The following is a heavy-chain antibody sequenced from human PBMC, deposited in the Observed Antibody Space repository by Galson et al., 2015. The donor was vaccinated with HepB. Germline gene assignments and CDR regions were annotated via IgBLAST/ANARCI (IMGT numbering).Heavy chain of an antibody. Sequence: SVKVSCKASGYTFTNYDINWVRQAPEQGLEWIGWISVYNGHTNYAQKVQGRITVTTDPSTSTAYMELRSLISDDTAVYYCARGAVATIAGDYWGQGTLVTVSS. CDR2: ISVYNGHT. J-gene: IGHJ4*02. V-gene: IGHV1-18*01. CDR1: GYTFTNYD. D-gene: IGHD5-12*01. CDR3: ARGAVATIAGDY.